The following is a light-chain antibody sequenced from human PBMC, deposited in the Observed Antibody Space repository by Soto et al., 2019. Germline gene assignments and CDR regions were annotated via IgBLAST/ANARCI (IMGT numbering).Light chain of an antibody. Sequence: QSALTQPASVSGSPGQSITPSCTGTTSDVGGYHFVSWYQQHPGKAPKLMIYEVTNRPSGVSDRFSGSKSGNTASLTISGLQAEDEADYYCYSYTTTSTYVFGSGTKVTVL. CDR3: YSYTTTSTYV. V-gene: IGLV2-14*01. CDR1: TSDVGGYHF. J-gene: IGLJ1*01. CDR2: EVT.